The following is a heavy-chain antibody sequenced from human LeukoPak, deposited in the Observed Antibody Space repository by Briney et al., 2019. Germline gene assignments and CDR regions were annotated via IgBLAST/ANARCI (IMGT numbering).Heavy chain of an antibody. V-gene: IGHV4-34*01. Sequence: SETLSLTCAVYGGSFSGYYWSWIRQPPGKGLEWIGEINHSGSTNYNPSLKSRVTISVDTSKNQFSLKLSSVTAADTAVYYCARGLGDHFLGYFDYWGHGTLVTVSS. J-gene: IGHJ4*01. CDR2: INHSGST. CDR3: ARGLGDHFLGYFDY. D-gene: IGHD4-17*01. CDR1: GGSFSGYY.